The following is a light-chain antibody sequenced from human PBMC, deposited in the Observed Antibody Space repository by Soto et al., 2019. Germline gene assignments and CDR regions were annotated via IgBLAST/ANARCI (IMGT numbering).Light chain of an antibody. Sequence: QSALTQPPSASGSPGQSVTISCIGTSGDVGAYNYVSWYQQHPGKVPKLMIYKVSKRPSGVPDRFSASKSGNTASLTVSGLQAEDEADYYCSSHGGSNNFYVFXTGTKVTVL. J-gene: IGLJ1*01. CDR1: SGDVGAYNY. V-gene: IGLV2-8*01. CDR3: SSHGGSNNFYV. CDR2: KVS.